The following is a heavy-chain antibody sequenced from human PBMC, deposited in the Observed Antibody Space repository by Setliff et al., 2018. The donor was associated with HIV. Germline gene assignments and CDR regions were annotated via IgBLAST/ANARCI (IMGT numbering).Heavy chain of an antibody. CDR2: IYSTGST. Sequence: SETLSLTCSVSGGSISSSTYYWGWIRQPPGKGLGWIGRIYSTGSTNYNPSLKSRVTMSIDTSKNQFSLKLNSVTAADTAIYYCARMDITGTWRWFDPWGRGTLVTVSS. J-gene: IGHJ5*02. V-gene: IGHV4-39*07. CDR3: ARMDITGTWRWFDP. D-gene: IGHD1-7*01. CDR1: GGSISSSTYY.